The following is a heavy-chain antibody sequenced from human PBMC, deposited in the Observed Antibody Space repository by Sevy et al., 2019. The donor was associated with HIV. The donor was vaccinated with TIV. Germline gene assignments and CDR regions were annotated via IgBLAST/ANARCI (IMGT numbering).Heavy chain of an antibody. V-gene: IGHV4-30-2*01. CDR2: IYHSGST. D-gene: IGHD3-22*01. CDR3: ARGADSSGYGHRRVNWFDP. Sequence: SETLSLTCAVSGGSISSGGYSWSWIRQPPGQGLEWIGYIYHSGSTYYNPSLKSRVTISVDRSKNQFSLKLSSVTAADTAVYYCARGADSSGYGHRRVNWFDPWGQGTLVTVSS. CDR1: GGSISSGGYS. J-gene: IGHJ5*02.